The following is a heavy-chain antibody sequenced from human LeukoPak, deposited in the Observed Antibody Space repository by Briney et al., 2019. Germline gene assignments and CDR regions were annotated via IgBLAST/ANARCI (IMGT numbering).Heavy chain of an antibody. D-gene: IGHD2-2*01. CDR1: GGSISSYY. Sequence: SETLSLTCTVSGGSISSYYWSWIRQPPGKGLEWIGYIYYSGSTNYNPSLKSRVTISADTSKNQFPLKLSSVTAADTAVYYCARGGDIVVVPAAIPAFDIWGQGTMVTVSS. J-gene: IGHJ3*02. V-gene: IGHV4-59*01. CDR2: IYYSGST. CDR3: ARGGDIVVVPAAIPAFDI.